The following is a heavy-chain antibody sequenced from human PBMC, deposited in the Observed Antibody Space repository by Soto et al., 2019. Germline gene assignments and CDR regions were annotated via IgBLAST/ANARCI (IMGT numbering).Heavy chain of an antibody. D-gene: IGHD3-3*01. CDR1: GFTFSSYG. Sequence: QVQLVESGGGVVQPGRSLRLSCAASGFTFSSYGMHWFRQAPGKGLEWVAVISYDGSNKYYADSVKGRFTISRDNSMNTLYLQMNSLRAEDTAVYYCAKEVWSGPMDVWGQGTTVTVSS. V-gene: IGHV3-30*18. CDR2: ISYDGSNK. CDR3: AKEVWSGPMDV. J-gene: IGHJ6*02.